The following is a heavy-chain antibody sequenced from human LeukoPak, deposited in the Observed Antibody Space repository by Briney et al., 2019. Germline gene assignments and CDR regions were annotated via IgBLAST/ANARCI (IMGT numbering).Heavy chain of an antibody. V-gene: IGHV4-39*01. CDR1: GGSISSSSYY. CDR2: IYYSGST. J-gene: IGHJ3*02. CDR3: ARARFLEWLSYSDGTFDI. D-gene: IGHD3-3*01. Sequence: SETLSLTCTVSGGSISSSSYYWGWIRQPPGKGLEWIGSIYYSGSTYYNPSLKSRVTISVDTSKNQFSLKLSSVTAADTAVYYCARARFLEWLSYSDGTFDIWGQGTMVTVSS.